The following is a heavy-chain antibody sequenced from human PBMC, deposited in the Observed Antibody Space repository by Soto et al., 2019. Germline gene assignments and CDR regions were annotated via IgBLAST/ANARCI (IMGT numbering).Heavy chain of an antibody. V-gene: IGHV3-21*01. J-gene: IGHJ5*01. CDR2: ISDSGHYI. CDR3: ARSGLALPYSASHWFDP. D-gene: IGHD3-22*01. CDR1: GFTFSTYV. Sequence: GGSLRLSCAASGFTFSTYVMNWVRQAPGKGLEWLSSISDSGHYIYYADSVKGRFTISRDNAKNSLFLQMNSLRGEETAVYYCARSGLALPYSASHWFDPWGQGTMVTVSS.